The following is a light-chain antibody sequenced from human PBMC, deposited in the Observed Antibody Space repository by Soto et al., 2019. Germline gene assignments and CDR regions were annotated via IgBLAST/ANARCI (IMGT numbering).Light chain of an antibody. CDR3: HHYNIIPRT. CDR1: LSNSSW. J-gene: IGKJ1*01. V-gene: IGKV1-5*03. Sequence: IKMKHAPFTWSASKGDSVIITCRASLSNSSWLAWYKQKPGKAPKLLIYRASTMDSGVPDKFSGSGSGTEFTLTISSLQPENIVLYYCHHYNIIPRTFGEGSKVDVK. CDR2: RAS.